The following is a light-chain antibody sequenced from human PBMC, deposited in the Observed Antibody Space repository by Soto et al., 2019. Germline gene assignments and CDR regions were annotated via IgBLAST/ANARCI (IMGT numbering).Light chain of an antibody. Sequence: EIVLTQSPATLSLSPGERATLSCRASQSVRSYLAWYQRKPGQAPRLLIYDASNRATGIPARFSGSGSGTDFTLTISSLEPEDFAVYYCQQRSNWLFTFGPGTKVDIK. CDR3: QQRSNWLFT. CDR2: DAS. V-gene: IGKV3-11*01. CDR1: QSVRSY. J-gene: IGKJ3*01.